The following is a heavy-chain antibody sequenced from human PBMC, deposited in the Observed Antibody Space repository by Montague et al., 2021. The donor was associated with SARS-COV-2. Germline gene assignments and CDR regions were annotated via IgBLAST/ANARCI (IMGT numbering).Heavy chain of an antibody. CDR2: VHYTGST. Sequence: SETLSLTCEVSGGSISSYYWSWIRQSPGKGLEWIDYVHYTGSTKYNPSLKTRVTLSLDTPKNRFSLKLSSVTAADTAVYYCARAQNTCFIANCVNYFEVWGLGALVTVSS. D-gene: IGHD1-1*01. CDR1: GGSISSYY. J-gene: IGHJ4*02. V-gene: IGHV4-59*01. CDR3: ARAQNTCFIANCVNYFEV.